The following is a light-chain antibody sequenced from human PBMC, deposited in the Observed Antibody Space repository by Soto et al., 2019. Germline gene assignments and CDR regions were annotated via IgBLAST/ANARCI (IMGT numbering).Light chain of an antibody. CDR3: QQYRGSPPYT. J-gene: IGKJ2*01. CDR2: RAS. V-gene: IGKV3-20*01. Sequence: EIVLTQSPGTLSLSPGERATLSCRASQSVSSIYFAWYQQKPGQAPRLLIYRASGRATGIADRFSGSGSGTDFTLTISRLEPEDDAVYYCQQYRGSPPYTFGQGTKLEIK. CDR1: QSVSSIY.